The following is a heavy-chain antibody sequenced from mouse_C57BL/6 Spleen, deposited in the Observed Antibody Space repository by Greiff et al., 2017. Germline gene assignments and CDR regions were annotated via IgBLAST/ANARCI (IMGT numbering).Heavy chain of an antibody. Sequence: VQLQQSGAELVKPGASVKISCKASGYAFSSYWMNWVKQRPGKGLEWIGQIYPGDGDTNYNGKFKGKATLTADKSSSTAYLQLSSLTSEDSAVYYCSREYYGSSPFADWGQGTLVTVSA. CDR2: IYPGDGDT. CDR3: SREYYGSSPFAD. CDR1: GYAFSSYW. V-gene: IGHV1-80*01. J-gene: IGHJ3*01. D-gene: IGHD1-1*01.